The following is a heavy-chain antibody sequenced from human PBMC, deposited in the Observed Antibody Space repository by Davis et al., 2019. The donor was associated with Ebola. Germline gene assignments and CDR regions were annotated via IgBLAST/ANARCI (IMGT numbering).Heavy chain of an antibody. CDR3: TRVVTTWFDY. Sequence: GESLKISCAASGFTFSSYWMNWVRQAPGKGLEWVANIKQDGSERYYVDSVKGRFTISRDNAKNSLYLQMNSLRAEDTAVYYCTRVVTTWFDYWGQGTLVTVSS. CDR1: GFTFSSYW. V-gene: IGHV3-7*01. D-gene: IGHD4-17*01. CDR2: IKQDGSER. J-gene: IGHJ4*02.